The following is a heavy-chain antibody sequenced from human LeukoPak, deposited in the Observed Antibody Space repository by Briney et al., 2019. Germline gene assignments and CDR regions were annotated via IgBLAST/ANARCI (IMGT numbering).Heavy chain of an antibody. CDR3: ARVYTAKWFDP. Sequence: SETLSPTRAVYGGSFSGYYWSLIRQPPGKGLEWIGEINHSGSTNYNPSLKSRVTIPVDTSKNQFSLKLSSVTAADTAVYYCARVYTAKWFDPWGQGTLVTVSS. J-gene: IGHJ5*02. CDR2: INHSGST. CDR1: GGSFSGYY. V-gene: IGHV4-34*01. D-gene: IGHD6-25*01.